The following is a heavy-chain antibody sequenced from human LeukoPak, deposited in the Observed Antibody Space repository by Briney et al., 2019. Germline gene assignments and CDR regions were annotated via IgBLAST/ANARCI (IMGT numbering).Heavy chain of an antibody. CDR2: IYYSGST. V-gene: IGHV4-59*01. D-gene: IGHD3-16*01. CDR3: ARSTSGSYVWGPTRNWFDP. J-gene: IGHJ5*02. CDR1: GGSISSYY. Sequence: PSETLSLTCTVSGGSISSYYWSWIRQPPRKGLEWIGYIYYSGSTNYNPSLKSRVTISVDTSKNQFSLKLSSVTAADTAVYYCARSTSGSYVWGPTRNWFDPWGQGTLVTVSS.